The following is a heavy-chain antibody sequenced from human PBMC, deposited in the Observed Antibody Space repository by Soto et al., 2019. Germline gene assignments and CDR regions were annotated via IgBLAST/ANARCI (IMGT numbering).Heavy chain of an antibody. J-gene: IGHJ6*02. Sequence: SETLSLTCAVSGGSIGNYYWSWIRQPPGKGLEWIGEINHSGSTNYNPSLRSRVTISVDTSKNQFSLKLSSVTAADTAVYYCARVTGRYYYGMDVWGQGTTVTVSS. CDR2: INHSGST. V-gene: IGHV4-34*01. CDR3: ARVTGRYYYGMDV. CDR1: GGSIGNYY.